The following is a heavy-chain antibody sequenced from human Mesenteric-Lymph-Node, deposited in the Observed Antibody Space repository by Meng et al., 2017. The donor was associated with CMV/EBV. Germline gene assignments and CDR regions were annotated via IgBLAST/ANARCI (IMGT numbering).Heavy chain of an antibody. V-gene: IGHV2-5*02. Sequence: QITLKESGPTLVKPTQTLTLTCTFSGFSLSTSGVGVGWIRQPPGKALEWLALNYWDEDKRYSPSLKSRITITKDTSKNQVVLTMTNMDPVDTATYYCAHSSGIAAAGPFYFDYWGQGTLVTVSS. CDR1: GFSLSTSGVG. J-gene: IGHJ4*02. CDR3: AHSSGIAAAGPFYFDY. D-gene: IGHD6-13*01. CDR2: NYWDEDK.